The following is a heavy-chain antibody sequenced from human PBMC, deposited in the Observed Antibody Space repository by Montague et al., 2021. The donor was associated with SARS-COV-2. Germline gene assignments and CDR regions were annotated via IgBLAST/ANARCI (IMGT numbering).Heavy chain of an antibody. CDR3: ARSRDWYLGN. Sequence: SETLSLTCTVSGDSISSGGYFWGWIRQPPGKGLEWIASIHIGGTSYLNPSLKSRVTISIDSSTNQFSLNVTSVTAADTAVYFCARSRDWYLGNWGQGTLATVSS. V-gene: IGHV4-39*07. D-gene: IGHD3-9*01. CDR2: IHIGGTS. CDR1: GDSISSGGYF. J-gene: IGHJ4*02.